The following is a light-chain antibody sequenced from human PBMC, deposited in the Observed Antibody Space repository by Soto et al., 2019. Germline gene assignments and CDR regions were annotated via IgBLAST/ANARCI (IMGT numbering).Light chain of an antibody. Sequence: QSVLTQPPSASGSPGQSVTISCTGTSSDIGAYNSVSWYQQHPGKAPKLIIYEVSKRPSGVPDRFSGSKSGNTASLTVSGLQAEDEADYYCSSYAGSNNFVFGTGTKVTVL. CDR1: SSDIGAYNS. J-gene: IGLJ1*01. CDR3: SSYAGSNNFV. V-gene: IGLV2-8*01. CDR2: EVS.